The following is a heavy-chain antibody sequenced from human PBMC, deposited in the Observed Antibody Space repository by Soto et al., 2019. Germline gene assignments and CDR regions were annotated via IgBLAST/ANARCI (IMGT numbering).Heavy chain of an antibody. CDR3: AREAAYCTNGVCYPQFDY. D-gene: IGHD2-8*01. CDR1: GFTFSSYG. V-gene: IGHV3-33*01. Sequence: PGESLSLSCAASGFTFSSYGMPWVWLAPGKGLEREAVIWYDGSNKYYADSVKDRFTISRDNSKNTLYLQMNSLRAEDTAVYYCAREAAYCTNGVCYPQFDYWGQGTLVTVSS. CDR2: IWYDGSNK. J-gene: IGHJ4*02.